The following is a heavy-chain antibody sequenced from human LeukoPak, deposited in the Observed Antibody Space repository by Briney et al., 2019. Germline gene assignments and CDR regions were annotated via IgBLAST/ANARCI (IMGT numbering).Heavy chain of an antibody. CDR3: ARGRKQLWPPGARVPFDD. CDR1: GSSVSSDTHY. CDR2: IYYRST. V-gene: IGHV4-39*07. J-gene: IGHJ4*02. Sequence: SETLSLTCTVSGSSVSSDTHYWGWIRQPPGKGLEWIVSIYYRSTYYNPSLKSRVTISVDTSKNQFSLRLSSVTAADTAVYYCARGRKQLWPPGARVPFDDWGQGTLVTASS. D-gene: IGHD5-18*01.